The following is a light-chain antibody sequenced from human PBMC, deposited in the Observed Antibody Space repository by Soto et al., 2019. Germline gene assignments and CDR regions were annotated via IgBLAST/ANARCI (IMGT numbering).Light chain of an antibody. CDR1: QGISSY. Sequence: AIRMTQSPSSLSASTGDRVTITCLASQGISSYLAWYQQKPGKAPKLLIYAAYNLQSGVPSRFSGSGSGPDFTLTISSLQPEDSATYFCQQLNSYPQTFGQGTRLEIK. CDR2: AAY. CDR3: QQLNSYPQT. V-gene: IGKV1-8*01. J-gene: IGKJ5*01.